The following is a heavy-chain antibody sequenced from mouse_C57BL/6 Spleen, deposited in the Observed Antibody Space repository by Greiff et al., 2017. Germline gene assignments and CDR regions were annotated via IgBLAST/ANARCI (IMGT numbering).Heavy chain of an antibody. CDR1: GFTFSSYG. J-gene: IGHJ1*03. V-gene: IGHV5-6*01. CDR3: ARPYSNYEEYWYFDV. Sequence: EVMLVESGGDLVKPGGSLKLSCAASGFTFSSYGMSWVRQTPDKRLEWVATISSGGSYTYYPDSVKGRFTISRDNAKNTLYLQMSSLKSEDTAMYYCARPYSNYEEYWYFDVWGTGTTVTVSS. D-gene: IGHD2-5*01. CDR2: ISSGGSYT.